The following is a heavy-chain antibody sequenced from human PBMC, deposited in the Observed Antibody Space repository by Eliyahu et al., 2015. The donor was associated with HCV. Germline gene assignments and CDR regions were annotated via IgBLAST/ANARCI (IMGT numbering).Heavy chain of an antibody. CDR2: IYWNDDK. V-gene: IGHV2-5*01. CDR3: AHTVEGLYCSGGSCYQDY. CDR1: GFSLNTSGVG. J-gene: IGHJ4*02. D-gene: IGHD2-15*01. Sequence: QITLKESGPTLVKPTQTLTLTCTFXGFSLNTSGVGVGWIRQPPGKALEWLALIYWNDDKRYSPSLKSRLTITKDTSKNQVVLTMTNMDPVDTATYYCAHTVEGLYCSGGSCYQDYWGQGTLVTVSS.